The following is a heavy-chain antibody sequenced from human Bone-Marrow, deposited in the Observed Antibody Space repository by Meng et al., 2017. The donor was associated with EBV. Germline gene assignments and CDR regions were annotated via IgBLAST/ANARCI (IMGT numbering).Heavy chain of an antibody. Sequence: VEVWEFEGGLVKPGGSMRLPCSDVAFICSDYYMSGVRRAPVKGLEWVSYISRSGRTIDYAYSVKGRFTISRDSGKNSLYLQMNSLRAEDTAVYYCAIARGSLLMMDYWGQGTLVTVSS. CDR3: AIARGSLLMMDY. V-gene: IGHV3-11*01. D-gene: IGHD3-16*01. CDR2: ISRSGRTI. J-gene: IGHJ4*02. CDR1: AFICSDYY.